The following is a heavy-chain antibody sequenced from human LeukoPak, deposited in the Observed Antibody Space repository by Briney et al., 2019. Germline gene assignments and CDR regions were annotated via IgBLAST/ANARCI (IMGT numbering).Heavy chain of an antibody. D-gene: IGHD4-17*01. CDR2: IYYSGST. CDR3: AGTTVSHDAFDI. V-gene: IGHV4-59*12. Sequence: SETLSLTCTVSGGSISSYYWNWIRQPPGKGLEWIGYIYYSGSTNYNPSLKSRVTISVDTSKNQFSLKLSSVTAADTAVYYCAGTTVSHDAFDIWGQGTMVTVSS. J-gene: IGHJ3*02. CDR1: GGSISSYY.